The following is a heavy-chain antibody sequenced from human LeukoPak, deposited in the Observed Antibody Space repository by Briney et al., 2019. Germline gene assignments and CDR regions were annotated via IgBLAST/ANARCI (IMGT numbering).Heavy chain of an antibody. J-gene: IGHJ4*02. V-gene: IGHV3-72*01. Sequence: PGGSLRLSCVASGFTLSDHYIDWVRQAPGKGLEWVGRTRNKARSYTTEYAASVKGRFTISRDDSKNSLCLQMNSLKTEDTAVYYSVRGFYDGSDYWYDYWGQGTLVTVSS. CDR3: VRGFYDGSDYWYDY. CDR2: TRNKARSYTT. CDR1: GFTLSDHY. D-gene: IGHD3-22*01.